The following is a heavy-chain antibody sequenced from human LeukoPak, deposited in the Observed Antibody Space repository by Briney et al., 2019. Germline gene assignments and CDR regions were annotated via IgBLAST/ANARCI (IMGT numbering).Heavy chain of an antibody. Sequence: SETLSLTCAVYGGSFSGYYWSWIRQPPGKGLEWIAEINHSGTTNYNPSLKSRVTISSDTSKNQFSLKLTSVTAADTAVYYCARPSVGTPFKRFDYWGEGTLVTVSS. CDR1: GGSFSGYY. CDR3: ARPSVGTPFKRFDY. D-gene: IGHD1-14*01. CDR2: INHSGTT. V-gene: IGHV4-34*01. J-gene: IGHJ4*02.